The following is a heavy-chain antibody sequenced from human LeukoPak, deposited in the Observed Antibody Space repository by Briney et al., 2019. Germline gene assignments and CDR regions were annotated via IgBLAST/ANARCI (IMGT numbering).Heavy chain of an antibody. Sequence: GGSLRLSCAASGFTFSSYSMSWVRQAPGKGLEWVSFITSRSYVYGADSVKGRFTTARDNAKNSLYLQMNSLRVEDTAVYYCARDEMDGMDVWGQGTTVTVSS. J-gene: IGHJ6*02. CDR1: GFTFSSYS. CDR3: ARDEMDGMDV. CDR2: ITSRSYV. D-gene: IGHD2-8*01. V-gene: IGHV3-21*01.